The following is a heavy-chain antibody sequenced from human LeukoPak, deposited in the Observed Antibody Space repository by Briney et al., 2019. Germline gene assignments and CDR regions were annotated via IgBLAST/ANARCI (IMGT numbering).Heavy chain of an antibody. CDR2: IYHSGST. Sequence: SETLSLTCTVSGASVSSASYWTWIRQPPGKGLEWIGYIYHSGSTYYNPSLKSRVTISVDRSKNQFSLKLSSVTAADTAVYYCARNTPYYYDSSGYYYGAYFDYWGQGTLVTVSS. D-gene: IGHD3-22*01. CDR1: GASVSSASY. CDR3: ARNTPYYYDSSGYYYGAYFDY. V-gene: IGHV4-30-2*01. J-gene: IGHJ4*02.